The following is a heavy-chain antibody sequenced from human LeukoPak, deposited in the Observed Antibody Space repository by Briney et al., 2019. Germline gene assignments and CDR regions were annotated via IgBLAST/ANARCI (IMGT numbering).Heavy chain of an antibody. J-gene: IGHJ4*02. CDR2: INHSGST. D-gene: IGHD3-16*02. Sequence: SETLSLTCAVYGGSFSGYYWSWIRQPPGKGLEWIGEINHSGSTNYNPSLKSRVTISVDTSKNQFSLKLSSVTAADTAVYHCARAEIKLYNQRRYYFDYWGQGTLVTVSS. CDR1: GGSFSGYY. V-gene: IGHV4-34*01. CDR3: ARAEIKLYNQRRYYFDY.